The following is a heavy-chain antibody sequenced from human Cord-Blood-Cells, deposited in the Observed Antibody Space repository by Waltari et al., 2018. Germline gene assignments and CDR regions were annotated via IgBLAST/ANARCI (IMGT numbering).Heavy chain of an antibody. D-gene: IGHD2-8*02. Sequence: QVQLVQSGAEVKKPGASVKVSCQASGYPFTRPYMHWFRQAPGQGLEWMGWINPNSGGTNYAQKFQGRVTMTRDTSISTAYMELSRLRSDDTAVYYCARVVLGNDAFDIWGQGTMVTVSS. CDR2: INPNSGGT. J-gene: IGHJ3*02. CDR1: GYPFTRPY. CDR3: ARVVLGNDAFDI. V-gene: IGHV1-2*02.